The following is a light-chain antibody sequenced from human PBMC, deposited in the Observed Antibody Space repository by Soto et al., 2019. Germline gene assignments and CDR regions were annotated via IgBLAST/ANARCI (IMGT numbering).Light chain of an antibody. J-gene: IGLJ1*01. Sequence: QSVLAQPPAASGTPGQRVTMSCSGKNPNVGIRYVYWYQQLPGSAPKLLIYKTNQRPSGGPDRFSGSKSGTSAALAISELRTEDEADYYCAAWDDGLHSYVFGTGTKFTAL. V-gene: IGLV1-47*01. CDR2: KTN. CDR1: NPNVGIRY. CDR3: AAWDDGLHSYV.